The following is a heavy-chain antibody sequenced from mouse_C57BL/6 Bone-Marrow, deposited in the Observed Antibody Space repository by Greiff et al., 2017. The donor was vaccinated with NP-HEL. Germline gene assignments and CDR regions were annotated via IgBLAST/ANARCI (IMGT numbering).Heavy chain of an antibody. V-gene: IGHV1-66*01. D-gene: IGHD2-4*01. CDR1: GYSFPSYY. CDR2: IYPGSGNT. Sequence: QVQLKQSGPELVKPGASVKISCKASGYSFPSYYIHWVKQRPGQGLEWIGWIYPGSGNTKYNEKFKGKATLTADTSSSTAYMQLSSLTSEDSAVYYCARKRRIYYDYDGYFDYWGQGTTLTVSS. J-gene: IGHJ2*01. CDR3: ARKRRIYYDYDGYFDY.